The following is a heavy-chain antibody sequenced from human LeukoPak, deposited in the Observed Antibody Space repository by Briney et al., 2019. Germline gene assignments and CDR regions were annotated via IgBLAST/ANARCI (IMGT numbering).Heavy chain of an antibody. J-gene: IGHJ4*02. CDR1: GGTFSSYA. V-gene: IGHV1-69*06. CDR3: ARAYDYGDYVGYYFDY. CDR2: IIPICGTA. Sequence: SVQVSCKGSGGTFSSYAISWVRQAPGQGLEWVGGIIPICGTANYAQKFQGRVTITADKSTSKAYMELSSLRSEDPAVYYCARAYDYGDYVGYYFDYWGQGTLVTVSS. D-gene: IGHD4-17*01.